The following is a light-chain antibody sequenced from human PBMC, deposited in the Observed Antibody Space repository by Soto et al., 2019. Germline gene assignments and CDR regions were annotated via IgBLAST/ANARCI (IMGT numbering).Light chain of an antibody. CDR1: ETISTW. CDR3: QQYNSYWT. V-gene: IGKV1-5*03. J-gene: IGKJ1*01. CDR2: KAS. Sequence: IQMTQSPSTLSASVGDRVIITCRASETISTWLAWYQHKPGKAPKLLIYKASSSQSGVPSRFSGSGSGTEFTLTISSLQPDDFATYYCQQYNSYWTFGPGTKVEVK.